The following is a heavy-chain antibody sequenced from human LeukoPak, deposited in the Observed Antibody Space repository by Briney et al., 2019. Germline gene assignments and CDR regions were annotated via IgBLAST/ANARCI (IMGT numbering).Heavy chain of an antibody. CDR1: GFTLSNYG. Sequence: GGSLRLSCAASGFTLSNYGMHWVRQAPGKGLEWVAAISYDGSNQYYADSVKGRFTISRDNAKNSLYLQMNSLRVEDTAVYYCASTRMFDHWGQGTLVTVSS. CDR2: ISYDGSNQ. D-gene: IGHD2-2*01. CDR3: ASTRMFDH. V-gene: IGHV3-30*03. J-gene: IGHJ4*02.